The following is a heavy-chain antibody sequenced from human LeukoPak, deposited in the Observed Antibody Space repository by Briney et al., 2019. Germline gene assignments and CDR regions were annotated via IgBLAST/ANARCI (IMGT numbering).Heavy chain of an antibody. CDR1: GFTFSIYA. V-gene: IGHV3-53*01. CDR3: ARSDGDYEDY. J-gene: IGHJ4*02. CDR2: IYSGGST. D-gene: IGHD4-17*01. Sequence: GGSLRLSCAASGFTFSIYAMSWVRQAPGKGLEWVSVIYSGGSTYYADSMKGRFTISRDNSKNTLYLQMNSLRAEDTAVYYCARSDGDYEDYWGQGTLVTVSS.